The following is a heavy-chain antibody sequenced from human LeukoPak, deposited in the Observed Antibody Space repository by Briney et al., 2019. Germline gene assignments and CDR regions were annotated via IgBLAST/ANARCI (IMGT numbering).Heavy chain of an antibody. CDR1: GFTFSSYS. V-gene: IGHV3-48*04. CDR3: ARDRLSYEYDSQVAFDY. CDR2: ISSSSSTI. Sequence: GGSLRLSCAASGFTFSSYSTNWVRQAPGKGLEWVSYISSSSSTIYYADSVKGRFTISRDNAKNSLYLQMNSLRAEDTAVYYCARDRLSYEYDSQVAFDYWGQGTLVTVSS. D-gene: IGHD3-22*01. J-gene: IGHJ4*02.